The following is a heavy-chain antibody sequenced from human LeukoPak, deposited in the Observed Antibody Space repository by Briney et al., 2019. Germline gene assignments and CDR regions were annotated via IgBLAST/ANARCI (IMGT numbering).Heavy chain of an antibody. Sequence: ASVKVSCKASGYTFTGYYMHWVRQAPGQGLEWMGWINPNSGGTNYAQKFQGRVTMTRDTSISTAYMELSRLRSDDTAVYYCARTGGSGSYHYYYGMDVWGQGTTVTVSS. V-gene: IGHV1-2*02. CDR3: ARTGGSGSYHYYYGMDV. D-gene: IGHD3-10*01. J-gene: IGHJ6*02. CDR2: INPNSGGT. CDR1: GYTFTGYY.